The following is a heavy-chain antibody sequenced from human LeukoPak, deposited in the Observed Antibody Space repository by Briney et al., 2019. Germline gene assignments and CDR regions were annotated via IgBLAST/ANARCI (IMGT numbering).Heavy chain of an antibody. V-gene: IGHV1-8*01. CDR3: ARVGYCSGGSCYSSDY. D-gene: IGHD2-15*01. Sequence: PRASVKVSCTASGYTFTSYDINWVRQATGQGLEWMGWMNPNSGNTGYAQKFQGRVTMTRNTSISTAYMELSSLRSEDTAVYYCARVGYCSGGSCYSSDYWGQGTLVTVSS. J-gene: IGHJ4*02. CDR1: GYTFTSYD. CDR2: MNPNSGNT.